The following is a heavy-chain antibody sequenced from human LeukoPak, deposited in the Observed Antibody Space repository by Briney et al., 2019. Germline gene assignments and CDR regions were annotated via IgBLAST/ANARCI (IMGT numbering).Heavy chain of an antibody. CDR2: INHSGST. CDR3: ARKGVLLGYCSGGSCYSSWFDP. D-gene: IGHD2-15*01. J-gene: IGHJ5*02. Sequence: ASETLSLTCAVYGGSFSGYYWSWIRQPPGKGLEWIGEINHSGSTNYNPSLKSRVTISVDKSKNQFSLKLSSVTAADTAVYYCARKGVLLGYCSGGSCYSSWFDPWGQGTLVTVSS. CDR1: GGSFSGYY. V-gene: IGHV4-34*01.